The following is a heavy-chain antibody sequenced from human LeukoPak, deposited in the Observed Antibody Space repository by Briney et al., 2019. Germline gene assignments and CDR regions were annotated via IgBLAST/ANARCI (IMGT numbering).Heavy chain of an antibody. Sequence: SETLSLTCAVYGGSFSGYYWSWLPQPPGKGLEWIGEINHSGSTNYTPSLKSRVTISVDTSKNQFSLKLSSVTAADTAVYCCARGGVGIAARRFDYWGQGTLVTVSS. CDR2: INHSGST. J-gene: IGHJ4*02. CDR1: GGSFSGYY. D-gene: IGHD6-6*01. V-gene: IGHV4-34*01. CDR3: ARGGVGIAARRFDY.